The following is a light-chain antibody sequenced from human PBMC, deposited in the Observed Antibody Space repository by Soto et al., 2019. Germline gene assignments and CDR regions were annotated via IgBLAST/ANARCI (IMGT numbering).Light chain of an antibody. J-gene: IGKJ4*01. CDR3: QQHYSSPPT. Sequence: DIVMTQSPDSLAVSLGGRATINCKSSQSVLYSSNNKSYLAWYQQKPGQPPKLLIYWASTRESGVPDRFSGSGSGTDFTLTITSLQAEDVAVYYCQQHYSSPPTFGGGTEVEIK. V-gene: IGKV4-1*01. CDR2: WAS. CDR1: QSVLYSSNNKSY.